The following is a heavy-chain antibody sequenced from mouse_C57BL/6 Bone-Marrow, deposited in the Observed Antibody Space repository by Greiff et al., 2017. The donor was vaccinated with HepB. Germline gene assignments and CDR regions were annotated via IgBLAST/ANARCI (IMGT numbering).Heavy chain of an antibody. J-gene: IGHJ2*01. CDR1: GFTFSDYG. CDR2: ISSGSSTI. Sequence: EVKLMESGGGLVKPGGSLKLSCAASGFTFSDYGMHWVRQAPEKGLEWVAYISSGSSTIYYADTVKGRFTISRDNAKNTLFLQMTSLRSEDTAMYYCARRVTTVVEDYFDYWGQGTTLTVSS. CDR3: ARRVTTVVEDYFDY. D-gene: IGHD1-1*01. V-gene: IGHV5-17*01.